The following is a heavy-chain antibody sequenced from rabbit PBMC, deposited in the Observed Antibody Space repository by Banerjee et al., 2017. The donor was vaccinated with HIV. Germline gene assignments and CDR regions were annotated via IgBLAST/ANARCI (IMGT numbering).Heavy chain of an antibody. CDR2: IDPVSVRT. Sequence: QLVESGGGLVQPGGSLKLSCKASGFDFSSYGVSWVRQAPGKGLDWIGYIDPVSVRTHYASWVNGRFTISSHNAQNTLSLQLNSLTAADTATYFCARVGLVVGTNYFNLWGPGTLVTVS. CDR3: ARVGLVVGTNYFNL. D-gene: IGHD4-2*01. CDR1: GFDFSSYG. J-gene: IGHJ4*01. V-gene: IGHV1S7*01.